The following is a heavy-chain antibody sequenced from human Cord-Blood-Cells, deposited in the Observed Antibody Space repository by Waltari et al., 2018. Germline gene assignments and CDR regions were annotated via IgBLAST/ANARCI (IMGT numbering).Heavy chain of an antibody. J-gene: IGHJ3*02. D-gene: IGHD1-26*01. Sequence: VQLVQSGAEVKKPGASVKVSCKASGYTSTSYDITWVRQATGKGLEWMGWMNPNSGNTGYAQKFQGRVTMTRNTSISTAYMELSSLRSEDTAVYYCAIDGSYYDAFDIWGQGTMVTVSS. CDR2: MNPNSGNT. V-gene: IGHV1-8*01. CDR1: GYTSTSYD. CDR3: AIDGSYYDAFDI.